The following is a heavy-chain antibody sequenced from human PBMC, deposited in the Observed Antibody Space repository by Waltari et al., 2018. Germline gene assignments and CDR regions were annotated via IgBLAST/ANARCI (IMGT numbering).Heavy chain of an antibody. D-gene: IGHD3-3*01. CDR3: ARDRGGGLYLDS. CDR1: GASMGSSDW. Sequence: QLQQSGPGLVRPSASLSLTCSVSGASMGSSDWSSWVRQSTGRGLEWIGQVHRSGKTNYNPSLACRVTVSIDTSRNQFSLMVPYPTAADTAIYYCARDRGGGLYLDSWGQGTLVTVS. V-gene: IGHV4-4*02. J-gene: IGHJ4*02. CDR2: VHRSGKT.